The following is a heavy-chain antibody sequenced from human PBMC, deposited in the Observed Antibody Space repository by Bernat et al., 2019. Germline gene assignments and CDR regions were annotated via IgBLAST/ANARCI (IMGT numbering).Heavy chain of an antibody. Sequence: EEQLVESGGDLVQSGGSLRLSCTASGFTFSNYWMSWVRQAPGKGLVWVSRISHDGRGTTHADSVEGRFTISRDNAKKTLYLQMNNLRAEDTAVYYCARDAWCSGGTGLWADAFDIWGQGTMVTVSS. CDR3: ARDAWCSGGTGLWADAFDI. CDR2: ISHDGRGT. J-gene: IGHJ3*02. V-gene: IGHV3-74*01. CDR1: GFTFSNYW. D-gene: IGHD2-15*01.